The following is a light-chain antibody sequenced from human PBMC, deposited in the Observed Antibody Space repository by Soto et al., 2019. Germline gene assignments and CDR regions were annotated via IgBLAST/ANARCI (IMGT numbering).Light chain of an antibody. CDR2: DDA. Sequence: SYELAQPPSVSVAPGQTARITRGGNNIGSQSVHWYQQKPGQAPVLVVYDDADRPSGVPERFSGSKSGNMATLTISRVEAGDEADYYCQVCESNSVFVFGIGTKV. CDR3: QVCESNSVFV. CDR1: NIGSQS. J-gene: IGLJ1*01. V-gene: IGLV3-21*02.